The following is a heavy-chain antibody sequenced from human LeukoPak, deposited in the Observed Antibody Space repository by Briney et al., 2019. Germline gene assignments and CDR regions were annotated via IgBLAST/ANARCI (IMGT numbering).Heavy chain of an antibody. CDR2: ICTSGST. J-gene: IGHJ6*04. CDR1: AGSISSGSYL. Sequence: PSETLSLTCTVSAGSISSGSYLWRLSRQPVGKGLEFIGRICTSGSTNYNPSLKSRVTISVDTSKNQYSLKLSSVTDANTAMYYCAGPRSGDISYMSVWGIGTAVTVSS. V-gene: IGHV4-61*02. D-gene: IGHD3-10*01. CDR3: AGPRSGDISYMSV.